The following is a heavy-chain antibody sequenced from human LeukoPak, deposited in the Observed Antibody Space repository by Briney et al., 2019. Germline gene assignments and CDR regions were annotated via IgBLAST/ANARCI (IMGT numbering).Heavy chain of an antibody. CDR3: ARAGYYYDSSGYYPFYYFDY. V-gene: IGHV3-30*09. Sequence: GGSLRLSCAASGFTFSSYSMHWVRQAPGKGLEWVAVISYDGSNKYYADSVKGRFAISRDNSKNTLYLQMNSLRAEDTAVYYCARAGYYYDSSGYYPFYYFDYWGQGTLVTVSS. J-gene: IGHJ4*02. CDR1: GFTFSSYS. D-gene: IGHD3-22*01. CDR2: ISYDGSNK.